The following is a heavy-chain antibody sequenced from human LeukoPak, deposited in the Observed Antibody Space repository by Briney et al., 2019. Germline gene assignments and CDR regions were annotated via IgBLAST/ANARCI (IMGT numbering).Heavy chain of an antibody. CDR1: GFSMSGYW. CDR3: ARDWGAYYHFFDY. J-gene: IGHJ4*02. CDR2: VKQDGSER. D-gene: IGHD3-22*01. V-gene: IGHV3-7*01. Sequence: GGSLRLSCEASGFSMSGYWMSWVRQAPGKGLEWVGNVKQDGSERNYVDSVKGRFTISRDSAKKSLYLQMNSLRAEDTAVYYCARDWGAYYHFFDYWGQGTLVTVSS.